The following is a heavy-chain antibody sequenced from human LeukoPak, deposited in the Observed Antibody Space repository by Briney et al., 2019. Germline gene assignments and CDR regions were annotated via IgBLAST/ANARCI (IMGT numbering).Heavy chain of an antibody. J-gene: IGHJ4*02. CDR1: GFTVSSNH. CDR3: ARLESGSRRSPDY. V-gene: IGHV3-53*01. D-gene: IGHD1-26*01. CDR2: IYSGGST. Sequence: GGSLRLSCAASGFTVSSNHMSWVRQAPGKGLEWVSVIYSGGSTDYADSVKGRFTISRDILKNTLYLQMNSLKASDTAMYYCARLESGSRRSPDYWGQGTLVTVSS.